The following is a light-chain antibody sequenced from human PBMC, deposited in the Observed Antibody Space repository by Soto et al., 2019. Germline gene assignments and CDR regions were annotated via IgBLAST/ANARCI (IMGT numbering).Light chain of an antibody. J-gene: IGKJ5*01. CDR2: DAS. Sequence: EIVLPQSPATLSLSPGERATLSCRASPSVSSYLAWYQQKPGQAPRLLIYDASNRATGIPARFSGSGSGTDFTLTISSLEPEDFAVYYCQQRSNGPITFGQGTRLEIK. CDR3: QQRSNGPIT. V-gene: IGKV3-11*01. CDR1: PSVSSY.